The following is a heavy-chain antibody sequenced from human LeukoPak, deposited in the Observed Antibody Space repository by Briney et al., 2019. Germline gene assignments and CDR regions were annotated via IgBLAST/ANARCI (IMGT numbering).Heavy chain of an antibody. D-gene: IGHD4-17*01. CDR3: ARNYGDYPSGYYYYMDV. V-gene: IGHV1-46*01. Sequence: ASVKVSCKASGYTFTSYYMHWVRQAPGQGLEWMGIINPSGGSTSYAQKFQGRVTMTRDMSTSTVYMELSSLRSEDTAVYYCARNYGDYPSGYYYYMDVWGKGTTVTISS. J-gene: IGHJ6*03. CDR1: GYTFTSYY. CDR2: INPSGGST.